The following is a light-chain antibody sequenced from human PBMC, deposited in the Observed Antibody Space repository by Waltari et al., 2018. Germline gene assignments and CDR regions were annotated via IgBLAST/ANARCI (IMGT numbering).Light chain of an antibody. Sequence: QSALTQPASVSGSPGQSITISCTGTRSDVGTYNYVSWYQQHPGKAPKLLIYDVSNRASGVSDRFFGSKSGNTASLTISGLRAADEADYYCSSYTSSSTLVFGTGTKVTVL. CDR2: DVS. V-gene: IGLV2-14*01. CDR3: SSYTSSSTLV. J-gene: IGLJ1*01. CDR1: RSDVGTYNY.